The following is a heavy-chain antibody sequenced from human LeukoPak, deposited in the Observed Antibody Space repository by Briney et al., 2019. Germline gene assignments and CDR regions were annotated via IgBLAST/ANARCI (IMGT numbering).Heavy chain of an antibody. J-gene: IGHJ5*02. CDR1: GYTFTSYA. CDR2: INTNTGNP. CDR3: ARVVAAKVTRENWFDP. V-gene: IGHV7-4-1*02. D-gene: IGHD2-15*01. Sequence: ASVKVSCKASGYTFTSYAMNWVGQAPGQGLEWMGWINTNTGNPTYAQGFTGRFVFSLDTSVSTAYLQISSLKAEDTAVYYCARVVAAKVTRENWFDPWGQGTLVTVSS.